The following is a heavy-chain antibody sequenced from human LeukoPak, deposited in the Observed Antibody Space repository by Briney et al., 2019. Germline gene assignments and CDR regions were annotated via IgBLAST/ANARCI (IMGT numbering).Heavy chain of an antibody. CDR3: ARESAGLDCSGGSCYSGLAY. D-gene: IGHD2-15*01. CDR1: AGSISSGDYY. V-gene: IGHV4-30-4*01. J-gene: IGHJ4*02. Sequence: SETLSLTSTVSAGSISSGDYYWSWIRQPPGKGLEWIGYIYYSGSTYYNPSLKTRVTISVDTSQNQFSLKLSSVTAADTAVYYCARESAGLDCSGGSCYSGLAYWGQGTLVTVSS. CDR2: IYYSGST.